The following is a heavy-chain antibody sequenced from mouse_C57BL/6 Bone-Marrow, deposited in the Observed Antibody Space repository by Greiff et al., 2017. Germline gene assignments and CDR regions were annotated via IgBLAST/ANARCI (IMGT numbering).Heavy chain of an antibody. Sequence: QVQLQQPGAELVRPGTSVKLSCKASGYTFTSYWMHWVKQRPGQGLEWIGVIDPSDSYTNYNQKFKGKATLTVDTSSSTAYMQLSSLTSEDSAVYYCARGYYYGSSDWYFDVWGTGTTVTVSS. V-gene: IGHV1-59*01. CDR3: ARGYYYGSSDWYFDV. CDR1: GYTFTSYW. D-gene: IGHD1-1*01. CDR2: IDPSDSYT. J-gene: IGHJ1*03.